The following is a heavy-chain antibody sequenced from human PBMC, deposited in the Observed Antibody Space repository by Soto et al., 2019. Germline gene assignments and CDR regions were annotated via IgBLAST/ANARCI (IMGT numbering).Heavy chain of an antibody. D-gene: IGHD6-19*01. V-gene: IGHV3-23*01. CDR1: GFTFSSYA. J-gene: IGHJ4*02. CDR2: ISGSGGST. Sequence: PGGSLRLSCAASGFTFSSYAMSWVRQAPGKGLEWVSAISGSGGSTYYADSVKGRFTISRDNSKNTLYLQMNSLRAEDTAVYYCAKDIFRVSSGWYDSSSSLDYWGQGTLVTVSS. CDR3: AKDIFRVSSGWYDSSSSLDY.